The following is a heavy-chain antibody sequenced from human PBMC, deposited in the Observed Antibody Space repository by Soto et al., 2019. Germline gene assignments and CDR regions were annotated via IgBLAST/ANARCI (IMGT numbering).Heavy chain of an antibody. CDR2: IWYDGSNK. CDR1: GFTFSSYG. CDR3: ARSEQWLVPSTCDY. V-gene: IGHV3-33*01. D-gene: IGHD6-19*01. Sequence: GGSLRLSCAASGFTFSSYGMHWVRQAPGKGLEWVAVIWYDGSNKYYADSVKGRFTISRDNSKNTLYLQMNSLRAEDTAVYYCARSEQWLVPSTCDYWGQGTLVTVSS. J-gene: IGHJ4*02.